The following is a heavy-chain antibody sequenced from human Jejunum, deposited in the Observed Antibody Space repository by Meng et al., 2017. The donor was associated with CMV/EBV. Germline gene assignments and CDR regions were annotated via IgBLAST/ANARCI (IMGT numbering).Heavy chain of an antibody. J-gene: IGHJ4*02. CDR3: AKGRRGTVVPSAQYFDS. CDR1: FSAFA. V-gene: IGHV3-30*02. Sequence: FSAFAMHWGRQAPGQGVEWVAFSRRDGSDKYYEDSVKGRFTISRDNTKNTVYLEMNSLREEDTGVYYCAKGRRGTVVPSAQYFDSWGQGTLVTVSS. D-gene: IGHD1-14*01. CDR2: SRRDGSDK.